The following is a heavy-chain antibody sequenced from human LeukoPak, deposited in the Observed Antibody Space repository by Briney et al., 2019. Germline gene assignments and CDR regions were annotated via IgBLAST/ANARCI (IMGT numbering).Heavy chain of an antibody. Sequence: AGGSLRLSCAASGFTVSSNYMSWVRQAPGKGLEWVSVIYSGGSTYYADSVKGRFTISRDNSKNTLYLQINSLRAEDTAVYYCARVYGYGGGTYFDYWGQGTLVTVSS. D-gene: IGHD4-23*01. CDR2: IYSGGST. CDR1: GFTVSSNY. CDR3: ARVYGYGGGTYFDY. V-gene: IGHV3-66*01. J-gene: IGHJ4*02.